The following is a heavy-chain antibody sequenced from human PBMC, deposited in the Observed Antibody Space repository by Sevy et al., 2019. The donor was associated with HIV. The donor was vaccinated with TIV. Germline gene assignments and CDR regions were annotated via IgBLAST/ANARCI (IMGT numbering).Heavy chain of an antibody. V-gene: IGHV3-23*01. CDR3: ARDGRGISAFDI. CDR1: EFTFSSHA. Sequence: GGSLRLSCTASEFTFSSHAVAWVRQAPGKGLEWVSAISGSGENTHYADSVKGRFTISRDNFKNTLYLQRNSLRAEDTALYYCARDGRGISAFDIWGQGTMVTVSS. D-gene: IGHD3-3*02. J-gene: IGHJ3*02. CDR2: ISGSGENT.